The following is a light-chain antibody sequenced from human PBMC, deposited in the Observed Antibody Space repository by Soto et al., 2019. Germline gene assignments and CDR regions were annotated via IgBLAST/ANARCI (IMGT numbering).Light chain of an antibody. V-gene: IGKV3-11*01. CDR1: QSVSSY. CDR3: QQRSNSLT. CDR2: DAS. Sequence: EIVLTQSPATLSLSPGERATLSCRASQSVSSYLAWYQQKPGQAPRLLIYDASNMATGIPARFSGSGSGTDFTLTISSLEPEDFAVYYCQQRSNSLTFGPGTKVDIK. J-gene: IGKJ3*01.